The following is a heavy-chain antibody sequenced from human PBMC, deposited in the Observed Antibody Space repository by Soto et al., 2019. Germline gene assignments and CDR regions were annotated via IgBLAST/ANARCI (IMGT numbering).Heavy chain of an antibody. CDR2: TYYRSKWYN. CDR3: ARVFSRTTSIAARFDIDS. D-gene: IGHD6-6*01. V-gene: IGHV6-1*01. CDR1: GDSVSSNSAA. J-gene: IGHJ3*01. Sequence: PSQTLSLTCAISGDSVSSNSAAWNWIRQSPSRGLEWLGRTYYRSKWYNDYAVSVKSRITINPDTSKNQFSLQLNSVTPEDTAVYYCARVFSRTTSIAARFDIDSRGHGTMVTVS.